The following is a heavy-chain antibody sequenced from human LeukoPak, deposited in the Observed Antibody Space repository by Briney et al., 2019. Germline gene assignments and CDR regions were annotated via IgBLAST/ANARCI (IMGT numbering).Heavy chain of an antibody. CDR2: ISYDGSNK. CDR3: AKDRTLRGYGDAFDI. J-gene: IGHJ3*02. CDR1: GFTFSSYG. V-gene: IGHV3-30*18. Sequence: GGSLRLSCAASGFTFSSYGMHWVRQAPGKGLEWVAVISYDGSNKYYADSVKGRFTISRDNSKNTLYLQMNSLRAEDTAVYYCAKDRTLRGYGDAFDIWGQGTMVTVSS. D-gene: IGHD5-18*01.